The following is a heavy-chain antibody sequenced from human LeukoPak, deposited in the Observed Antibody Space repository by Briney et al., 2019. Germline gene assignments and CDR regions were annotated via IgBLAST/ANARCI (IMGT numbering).Heavy chain of an antibody. V-gene: IGHV3-48*03. CDR3: ARDRRVKGSGSPRPYYYYYMDV. Sequence: PGGSLRLSCAASGFTFSSFEMNWVRLAPGKGLEWVSYMSSSGSSIYYADSVKGRFTISRDNAKNSLYLQMNSLRAEDTAVYYCARDRRVKGSGSPRPYYYYYMDVWGKGTTVTISS. D-gene: IGHD3-10*01. CDR2: MSSSGSSI. CDR1: GFTFSSFE. J-gene: IGHJ6*03.